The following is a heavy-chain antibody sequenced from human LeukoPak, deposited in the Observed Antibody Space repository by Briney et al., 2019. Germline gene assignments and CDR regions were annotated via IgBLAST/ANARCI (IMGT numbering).Heavy chain of an antibody. CDR3: ARDYYDSSGYYRFDY. D-gene: IGHD3-22*01. J-gene: IGHJ4*02. CDR1: GGTFISYA. Sequence: SVTVSCTASGGTFISYAISWVRQAPGQGLEWMGGIIPIFGTANYAQKFQGRVTITTDESTSTAYMELSSLRSEDTAVYYCARDYYDSSGYYRFDYWGQGTLVTVSS. V-gene: IGHV1-69*05. CDR2: IIPIFGTA.